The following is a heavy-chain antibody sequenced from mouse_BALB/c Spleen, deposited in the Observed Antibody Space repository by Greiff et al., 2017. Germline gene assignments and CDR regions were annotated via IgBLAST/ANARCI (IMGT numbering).Heavy chain of an antibody. Sequence: EVKLMESGGGLVQPGGSLRLSCATSGFTFTDYYMSWVCQPPGKALEWLGFIRNKANGYTTEYSASVKGRFTISRDNSQSILYLQMNTLRAEDSATYYCARGGSFAYWGQGTLVTVSA. V-gene: IGHV7-3*02. CDR3: ARGGSFAY. J-gene: IGHJ3*01. CDR2: IRNKANGYTT. CDR1: GFTFTDYY.